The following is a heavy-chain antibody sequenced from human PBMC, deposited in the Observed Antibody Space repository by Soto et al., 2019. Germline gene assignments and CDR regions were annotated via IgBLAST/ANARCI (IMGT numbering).Heavy chain of an antibody. CDR3: ARGGFYDSSGALNYYYYGMNV. V-gene: IGHV1-18*01. Sequence: GASVKVSCKDSGYTFTSYGINWVRQAHGQGLEWLGWISAYDGYTNYAQILQGRVSMTTDTSTKTAYMELRSLRSDDTAMYYCARGGFYDSSGALNYYYYGMNVWGQGTTVTVSS. CDR2: ISAYDGYT. CDR1: GYTFTSYG. J-gene: IGHJ6*02. D-gene: IGHD3-22*01.